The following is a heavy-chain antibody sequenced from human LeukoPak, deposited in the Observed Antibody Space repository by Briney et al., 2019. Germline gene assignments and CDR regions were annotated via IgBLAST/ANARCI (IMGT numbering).Heavy chain of an antibody. Sequence: GGSLRLSCAASGFTFSTFAMIWVRQAPGKGLEWVSAISGSGGSTYYADSVKGRFTISRDNAKNTLYLQMNSLRAEDTAVYYCAKSGDFWSGYCDYWGQGTLVTVSS. CDR2: ISGSGGST. CDR1: GFTFSTFA. D-gene: IGHD3-3*01. J-gene: IGHJ4*02. V-gene: IGHV3-23*01. CDR3: AKSGDFWSGYCDY.